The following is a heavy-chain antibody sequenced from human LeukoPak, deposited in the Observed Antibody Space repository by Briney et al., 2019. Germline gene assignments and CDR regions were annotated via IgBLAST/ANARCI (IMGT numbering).Heavy chain of an antibody. CDR3: AKEGGELLGVNYYGMDV. J-gene: IGHJ6*02. CDR2: IYSGGST. V-gene: IGHV3-53*01. D-gene: IGHD2-15*01. CDR1: GFTVSSNY. Sequence: GGSLRLSCAASGFTVSSNYMSWVRQAPGKGLEWASVIYSGGSTYYADSVKGRFTISRDNSKNTLYLQMNSLRAEDTAVYYCAKEGGELLGVNYYGMDVWGQGTTVTVSS.